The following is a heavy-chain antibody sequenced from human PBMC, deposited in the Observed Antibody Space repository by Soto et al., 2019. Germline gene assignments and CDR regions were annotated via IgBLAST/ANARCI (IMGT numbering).Heavy chain of an antibody. CDR2: IYWDDDK. Sequence: QITLKESGPTLVKPTQTLTLTCTFSGCSLSTSGVGVGWFLHPPGKALEWLAVIYWDDDKRYSPSLKTRVTITKDTSKNQVVLTMTNMGPVDTATYFCAHSNCSSGRCHAFGLAYWGQGTLVTVSS. V-gene: IGHV2-5*02. D-gene: IGHD2-2*01. CDR1: GCSLSTSGVG. CDR3: AHSNCSSGRCHAFGLAY. J-gene: IGHJ4*02.